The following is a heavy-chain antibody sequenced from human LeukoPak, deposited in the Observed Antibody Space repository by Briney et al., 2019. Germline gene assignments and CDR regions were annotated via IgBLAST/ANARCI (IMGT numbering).Heavy chain of an antibody. V-gene: IGHV3-30-3*02. J-gene: IGHJ4*02. D-gene: IGHD3-22*01. CDR2: ISYDGSNK. CDR1: GFTFSSYA. Sequence: GGSLRLSCAASGFTFSSYAMHWVRQAPGKGLEWVAVISYDGSNKYYADSVKGRFTISRDNSKNTLYLQMNSPRAEDTAVYYCAKSFVVVITSPFDYWGQGTLVTVSS. CDR3: AKSFVVVITSPFDY.